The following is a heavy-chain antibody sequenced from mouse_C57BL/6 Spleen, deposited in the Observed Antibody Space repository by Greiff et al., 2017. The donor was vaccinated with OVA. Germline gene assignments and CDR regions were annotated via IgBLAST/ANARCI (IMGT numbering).Heavy chain of an antibody. J-gene: IGHJ1*03. V-gene: IGHV1-15*01. D-gene: IGHD1-1*01. CDR3: TRTVVATDWYFDV. CDR1: GYTFTDYE. Sequence: VQLQESGAELVRPGASVTLSCKASGYTFTDYEMHWVKQTPVHGLEWIGAIDPETGGTAYNQKFKGKAILTADKSSSTAYMELRSLTSEDSAVYYCTRTVVATDWYFDVWGTGTTVTVSS. CDR2: IDPETGGT.